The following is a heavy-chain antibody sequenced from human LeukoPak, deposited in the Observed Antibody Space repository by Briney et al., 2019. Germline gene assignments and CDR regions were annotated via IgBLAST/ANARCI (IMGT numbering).Heavy chain of an antibody. CDR3: AREGGGSAPDY. V-gene: IGHV4-38-2*02. Sequence: SETLSLTCTVSGYSITSGYYWGWIRQSPGKGLEWIGSIYHSGTAYYNPSLKSRVTISVDTSTNEFSLKLSSVTAADTAVYYCAREGGGSAPDYWGQGTLVTVSS. CDR1: GYSITSGYY. D-gene: IGHD3-16*01. J-gene: IGHJ4*02. CDR2: IYHSGTA.